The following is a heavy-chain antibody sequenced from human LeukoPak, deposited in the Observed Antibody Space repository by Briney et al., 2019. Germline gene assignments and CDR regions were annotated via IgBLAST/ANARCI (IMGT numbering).Heavy chain of an antibody. CDR2: IRYNGNNQ. CDR3: AKEGSRLSGSYSYFDY. V-gene: IGHV3-30*02. D-gene: IGHD1-26*01. J-gene: IGHJ4*02. CDR1: GFTFNNYG. Sequence: GGSLRLSCAASGFTFNNYGMHWVRQAPGKGLEWVAFIRYNGNNQYYADSVKGRFTISRDNSKNTLYLQMNGLRAEDTAVYYCAKEGSRLSGSYSYFDYWGQGTLVTVSS.